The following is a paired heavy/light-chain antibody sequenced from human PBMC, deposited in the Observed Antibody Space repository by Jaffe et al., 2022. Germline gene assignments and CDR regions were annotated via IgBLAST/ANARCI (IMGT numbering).Light chain of an antibody. V-gene: IGKV3-15*01. Sequence: EIVMTQSPATLSVSPGERATLSCRASQSVSSNLAWYQQKPGQAPRLLIYGASTRATGIPARFSGSGSGTEFTLTISSLQSEDFAVYYCQQYNNWPPVTFGGGTKVEIK. CDR2: GAS. CDR1: QSVSSN. J-gene: IGKJ4*01. CDR3: QQYNNWPPVT.
Heavy chain of an antibody. V-gene: IGHV3-23*01. CDR3: AKDVRPNIPSYY. J-gene: IGHJ4*02. Sequence: EVQLLESGGGLVQPGGSLRLSCVASGFTFSSYGLSWVRQAPGKGLEWVSAITGSGISTYYADSVKGRFTISRDNSKITLYLQMNSLRAEDTAVYYCAKDVRPNIPSYYWGQGTLVTVSS. D-gene: IGHD3-16*02. CDR1: GFTFSSYG. CDR2: ITGSGIST.